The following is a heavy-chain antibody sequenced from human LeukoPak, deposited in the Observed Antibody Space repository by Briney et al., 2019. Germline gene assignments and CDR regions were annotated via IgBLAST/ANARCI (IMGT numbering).Heavy chain of an antibody. Sequence: SETLSLTCTVSGGSISSSSYYWGWIRQPPGKGLEWIGSIYYSGSTYYNPSLKSRVTISVDTSKNQFSLKLSSVTAADTAVYYCARMLRSRFLEDFDYWGQGTLVTVSS. J-gene: IGHJ4*02. CDR2: IYYSGST. CDR3: ARMLRSRFLEDFDY. D-gene: IGHD3-3*01. V-gene: IGHV4-39*01. CDR1: GGSISSSSYY.